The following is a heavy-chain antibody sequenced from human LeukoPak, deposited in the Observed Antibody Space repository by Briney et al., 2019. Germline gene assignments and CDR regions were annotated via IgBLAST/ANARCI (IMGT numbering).Heavy chain of an antibody. D-gene: IGHD2-21*01. CDR2: VKSKTDGETT. CDR1: GFTFSDAW. Sequence: PGGSLTLSCAASGFTFSDAWMTWVRQAPGKGLEWVGHVKSKTDGETTDYAAPVKGRFIISRDDSRNMLYLETSSLKTEDTAVYYCMTDLISLRCGGHCTFDYWGQGALVTVSS. V-gene: IGHV3-15*01. CDR3: MTDLISLRCGGHCTFDY. J-gene: IGHJ4*02.